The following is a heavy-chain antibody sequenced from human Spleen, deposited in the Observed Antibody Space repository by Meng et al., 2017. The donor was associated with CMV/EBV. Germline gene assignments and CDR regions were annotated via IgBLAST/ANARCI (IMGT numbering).Heavy chain of an antibody. Sequence: SETLSLTCNVSGYSISSGYYWGWIRQPPGKGLEWIVSFYHSGNTYYNPSLKSRVTISVDTSTNQFSLKVNSVTAADTAVYYCVSWGSSWTYYFDYWGQGTLVTVSS. CDR1: GYSISSGYY. CDR3: VSWGSSWTYYFDY. D-gene: IGHD6-13*01. CDR2: FYHSGNT. J-gene: IGHJ4*02. V-gene: IGHV4-38-2*02.